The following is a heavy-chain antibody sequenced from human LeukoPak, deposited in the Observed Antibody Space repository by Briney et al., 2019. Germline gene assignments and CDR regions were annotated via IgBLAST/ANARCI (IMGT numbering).Heavy chain of an antibody. CDR1: GFTFSRYP. V-gene: IGHV3-23*01. J-gene: IGHJ4*02. D-gene: IGHD6-19*01. CDR2: LSSGGGVT. CDR3: AKGYSSGWYAFDS. Sequence: GGSLRLSCAASGFTFSRYPMMWVRQAPGKGLEWVSTLSSGGGVTYYADSVRGRFTISRDDSKNTLYLQMISLTAEDTALYYCAKGYSSGWYAFDSWGQGTLVTVSS.